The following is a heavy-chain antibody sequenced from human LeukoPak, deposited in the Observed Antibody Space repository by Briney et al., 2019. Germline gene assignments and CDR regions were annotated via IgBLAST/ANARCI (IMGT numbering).Heavy chain of an antibody. D-gene: IGHD3-9*01. J-gene: IGHJ3*02. Sequence: GGSLRLSCAASGFTFSSYAMSWVRQAPGKGLEWVSAISGSGGSTYYADSVMGRFTISRDNAKNSLYLQMNSLRAEDTAVYYCVRGRSYDILTDGAFDIWGQGTMVTVSS. V-gene: IGHV3-23*01. CDR2: ISGSGGST. CDR1: GFTFSSYA. CDR3: VRGRSYDILTDGAFDI.